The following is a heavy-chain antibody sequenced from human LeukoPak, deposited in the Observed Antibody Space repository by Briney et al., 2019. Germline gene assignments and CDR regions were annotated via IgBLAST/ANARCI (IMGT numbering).Heavy chain of an antibody. D-gene: IGHD2-21*02. Sequence: SETLSLTCTVSGGSISSNSYYWGCIRQPPGKGLEWIGSFYYSGSTYYNPSLMSRVTISVDTSKNQFSLKLSSVTAADTAVYYCVRTSVTSDAFGIWGQGTMVTVSS. CDR2: FYYSGST. CDR1: GGSISSNSYY. CDR3: VRTSVTSDAFGI. V-gene: IGHV4-39*07. J-gene: IGHJ3*02.